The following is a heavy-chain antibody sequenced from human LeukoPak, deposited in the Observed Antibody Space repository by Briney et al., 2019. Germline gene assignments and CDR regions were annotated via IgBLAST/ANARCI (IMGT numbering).Heavy chain of an antibody. CDR3: ARMEGSYFDY. D-gene: IGHD3-3*01. Sequence: PSETLSLTCAFSGGSISGYYCSWIRQPPGKGLEWIGYIYYSGSTNYNPSLKSRVSMSVDTSKNQFSLKLSSVTAADTAVYYCARMEGSYFDYWGQGNLVTVAS. J-gene: IGHJ4*02. CDR2: IYYSGST. V-gene: IGHV4-59*01. CDR1: GGSISGYY.